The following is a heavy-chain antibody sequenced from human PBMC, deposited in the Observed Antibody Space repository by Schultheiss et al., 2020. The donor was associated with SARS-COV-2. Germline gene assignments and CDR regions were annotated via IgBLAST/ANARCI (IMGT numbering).Heavy chain of an antibody. CDR1: GGSISSGYY. CDR2: IYYSGST. CDR3: ARSAGAGYYYYYYYGMDV. Sequence: SETLSLTCTVSGGSISSGYYWGWIRQPPGKGLEWIGSIYYSGSTYYNPSLKSRVTISVDTSKNQFSLKLSSVTAADTAVYYCARSAGAGYYYYYYYGMDVWGQGTTVTVSS. J-gene: IGHJ6*02. D-gene: IGHD3-9*01. V-gene: IGHV4-38-2*02.